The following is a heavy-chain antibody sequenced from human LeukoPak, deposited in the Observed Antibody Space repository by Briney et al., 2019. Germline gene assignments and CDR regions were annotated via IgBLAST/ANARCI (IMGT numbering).Heavy chain of an antibody. D-gene: IGHD3-9*01. V-gene: IGHV3-49*03. CDR2: IRRKVYGGTP. CDR3: TRGASPDILTGDY. CDR1: TFTFGDYA. Sequence: GGSLRLSCTSSTFTFGDYAINWIRQAPGKGLEWVGFIRRKVYGGTPEYAASVKGRFTISRDDSKSIAYLQMNSRKTEDTAVYYCTRGASPDILTGDYWGQGTLVTVSS. J-gene: IGHJ4*02.